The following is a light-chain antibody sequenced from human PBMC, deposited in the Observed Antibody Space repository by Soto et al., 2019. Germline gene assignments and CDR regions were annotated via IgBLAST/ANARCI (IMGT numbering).Light chain of an antibody. CDR3: SSYTNSRTEV. CDR2: DVS. V-gene: IGLV2-14*01. Sequence: QSALTQPASVSGPPGQSITISCTGTSSDVGGYNYVSWYQQHPGKAPKLMIYDVSNRPSGVSNRFSGSKSGNTASLTISGLQAEDEADYYCSSYTNSRTEVFGGGTKLTVL. J-gene: IGLJ2*01. CDR1: SSDVGGYNY.